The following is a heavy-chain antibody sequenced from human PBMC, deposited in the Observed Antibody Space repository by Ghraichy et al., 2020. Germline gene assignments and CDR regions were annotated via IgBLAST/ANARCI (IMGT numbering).Heavy chain of an antibody. CDR3: ARVRSGYYYIPDY. Sequence: SETLSLTCTVSGGSVSSRSYYWSWIRQPPGKGLEWIGYIYYSGTTNYNPSLKSRVTISIDTSKNQFSLKLSSVTAADTAVYYCARVRSGYYYIPDYWGQGTLVTVSS. V-gene: IGHV4-61*01. D-gene: IGHD3-22*01. J-gene: IGHJ4*02. CDR2: IYYSGTT. CDR1: GGSVSSRSYY.